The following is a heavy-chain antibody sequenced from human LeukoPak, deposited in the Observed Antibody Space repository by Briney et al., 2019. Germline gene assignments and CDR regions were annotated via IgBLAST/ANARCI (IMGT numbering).Heavy chain of an antibody. Sequence: PGGSLRLSCAASGFTFSSYAMHWVRQAPGKGLEWVAVISDDGSNKYHADSVKGRFSISRDNSKNTLYLQMNSLRAEDTAVHYCARDRSNRYFDYWGQGTLVTVSS. V-gene: IGHV3-30*04. CDR1: GFTFSSYA. CDR2: ISDDGSNK. D-gene: IGHD1-14*01. J-gene: IGHJ4*02. CDR3: ARDRSNRYFDY.